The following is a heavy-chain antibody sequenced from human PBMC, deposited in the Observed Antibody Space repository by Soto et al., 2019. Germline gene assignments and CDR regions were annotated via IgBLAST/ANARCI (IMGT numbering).Heavy chain of an antibody. V-gene: IGHV1-46*03. CDR3: ARGRGLRRGGGTEPLDI. CDR1: GYSFTSQY. CDR2: INPNGGST. D-gene: IGHD3-16*01. Sequence: QVQLVQSGAEVEKPGASVKISCKASGYSFTSQYVHWVRQAPGQGLEWMGIINPNGGSTTYAQKFKGRAPMLGDTPTGPVQWERGSLPSEDPAVYYGARGRGLRRGGGTEPLDIWGQGTMVTVAS. J-gene: IGHJ3*02.